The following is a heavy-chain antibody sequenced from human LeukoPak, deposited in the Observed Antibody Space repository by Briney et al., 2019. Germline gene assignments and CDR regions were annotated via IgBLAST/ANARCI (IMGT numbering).Heavy chain of an antibody. CDR3: ARSTVHTTEVVVVAAFDY. V-gene: IGHV3-48*03. CDR1: GFTFSSYE. D-gene: IGHD2-15*01. CDR2: ISSSGSTI. Sequence: PGGSLRLSCAASGFTFSSYEMNWVRQAPGKGLEWVSYISSSGSTIYYADSVKGRFTISRDNAKNSLYLQMNSLRAEDTALYYCARSTVHTTEVVVVAAFDYWGQGTLVTVSS. J-gene: IGHJ4*02.